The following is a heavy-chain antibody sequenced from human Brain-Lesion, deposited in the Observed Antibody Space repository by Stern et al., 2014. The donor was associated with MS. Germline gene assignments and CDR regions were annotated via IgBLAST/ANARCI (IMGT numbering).Heavy chain of an antibody. CDR2: IIPIFGSP. J-gene: IGHJ5*02. Sequence: VQLVESGPEVKKPGSSVQVSCKASGGTFGTYPITWLRQPPGQGLAWIGRIIPIFGSPNYAQKFQGRVTITADRSTTTVYMKLSSLKSDDAAVYYCAKDGPALVTNWFDPWGRGTLVTVSS. CDR1: GGTFGTYP. D-gene: IGHD5-18*01. V-gene: IGHV1-69*06. CDR3: AKDGPALVTNWFDP.